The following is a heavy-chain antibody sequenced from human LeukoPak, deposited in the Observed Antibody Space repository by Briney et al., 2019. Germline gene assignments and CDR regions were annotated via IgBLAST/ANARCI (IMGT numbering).Heavy chain of an antibody. CDR2: IYYSGST. CDR1: GGSISSGGYY. Sequence: SETLSLTCTVSGGSISSGGYYWSWIRQHPGRGLEWIGYIYYSGSTYYNPSLKSRVTISVDTSKNQFSLKLSSVTAADTAVYYCAREAHMGGTFDYWGQGTLVTVSS. V-gene: IGHV4-31*03. J-gene: IGHJ4*02. D-gene: IGHD3-16*01. CDR3: AREAHMGGTFDY.